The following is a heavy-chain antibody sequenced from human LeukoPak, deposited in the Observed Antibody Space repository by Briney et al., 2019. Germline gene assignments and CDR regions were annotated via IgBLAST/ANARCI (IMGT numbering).Heavy chain of an antibody. CDR2: TYPNNGVT. Sequence: SVNVSCKDSGYTLTRYFLHWVRQAPGQGLAGMGGTYPNNGVTLFAQQSQGRVTMTTDTSISTAYLDLSRLRPDDPALYFCCKSYNHAFDSWGQGTMVTVSS. J-gene: IGHJ3*02. V-gene: IGHV1-2*02. CDR1: GYTLTRYF. D-gene: IGHD1-1*01. CDR3: CKSYNHAFDS.